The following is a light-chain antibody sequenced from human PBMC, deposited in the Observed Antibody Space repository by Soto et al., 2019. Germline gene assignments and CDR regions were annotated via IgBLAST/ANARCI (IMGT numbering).Light chain of an antibody. CDR2: GAS. CDR3: QQTNIVPLT. V-gene: IGKV1-12*01. Sequence: DIQMTQSPSSLSASVGDRVTITCRASQGLGTYLAWYQQKPGKAPELLIYGASTLHSGVPSRFSGSGSGTDFTLTIASLQPEDFSTYFCQQTNIVPLTFGGGTKVDIK. J-gene: IGKJ4*01. CDR1: QGLGTY.